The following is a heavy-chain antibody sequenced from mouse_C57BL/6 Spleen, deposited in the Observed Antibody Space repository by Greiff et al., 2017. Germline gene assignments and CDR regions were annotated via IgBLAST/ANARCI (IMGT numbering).Heavy chain of an antibody. V-gene: IGHV5-6*01. CDR1: GFTFSSYG. Sequence: EVQVVESGGDLVKPGGSLKLSCAASGFTFSSYGMSWVRQTPDQRLEWVATISSGGSYTYYPDSVKGRFTISRDNAKNTLYLQMSSLKSEDTAMYYCARHEGSNYAMDYWGQGTSVTVSS. D-gene: IGHD1-1*01. CDR2: ISSGGSYT. J-gene: IGHJ4*01. CDR3: ARHEGSNYAMDY.